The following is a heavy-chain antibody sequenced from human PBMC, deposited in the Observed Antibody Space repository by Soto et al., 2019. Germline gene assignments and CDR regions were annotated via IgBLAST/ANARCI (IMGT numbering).Heavy chain of an antibody. CDR3: ARDPTAPYDSSAFDI. J-gene: IGHJ3*02. Sequence: SVKVSCKASGYTFTGYYMHWVRQAPGQGLEWMGGIIPIFGTANYAQKFQGRVTITADESTSTAYMELSSLRSEDTAVYYCARDPTAPYDSSAFDIWGQGTMVTVSS. CDR2: IIPIFGTA. V-gene: IGHV1-69*13. D-gene: IGHD3-22*01. CDR1: GYTFTGYY.